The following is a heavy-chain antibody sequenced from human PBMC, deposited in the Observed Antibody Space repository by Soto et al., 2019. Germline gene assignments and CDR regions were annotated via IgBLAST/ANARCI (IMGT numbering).Heavy chain of an antibody. CDR1: GDTFTLFG. V-gene: IGHV1-18*01. Sequence: QVQLVQSGAEVKKPGASVKVSCTTSGDTFTLFGITWVRQAPGQGLEWMGWISPYNGDTKYAEKLEGRVTLTTDTSTDTAYMELTSLTSDDTAEYYCARVGQYRYFDYWGQGTLVTVSS. CDR3: ARVGQYRYFDY. D-gene: IGHD2-2*02. CDR2: ISPYNGDT. J-gene: IGHJ4*02.